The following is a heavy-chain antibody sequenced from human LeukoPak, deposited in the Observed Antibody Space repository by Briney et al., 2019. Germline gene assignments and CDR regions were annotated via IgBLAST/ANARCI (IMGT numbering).Heavy chain of an antibody. D-gene: IGHD3-10*01. V-gene: IGHV1-2*02. CDR2: INPNSGGT. CDR3: ARDRDYGSGIFDY. CDR1: GYTFTGYH. Sequence: ASVKVSCKASGYTFTGYHMHWVRQAPGQGLEWMGWINPNSGGTNYAQKFQGRVTMTRDTSISTAYTELNRLRSDDTAVYYCARDRDYGSGIFDYWGQGTLVTVSS. J-gene: IGHJ4*02.